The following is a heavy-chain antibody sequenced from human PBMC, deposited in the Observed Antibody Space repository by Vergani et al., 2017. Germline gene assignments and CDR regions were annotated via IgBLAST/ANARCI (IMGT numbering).Heavy chain of an antibody. CDR1: GFTFSSYA. Sequence: QVQLVESGGGVVQPGRSLRLSCAASGFTFSSYAMHWVRQDPGKGLEWVAAISYDGSNKYYADSVKGRFTISRDNSNNTLYLQMNSLRAEDTAVYYCARAGIAVAGPPRHWGQGTLVTVSS. D-gene: IGHD6-19*01. V-gene: IGHV3-30-3*01. CDR3: ARAGIAVAGPPRH. J-gene: IGHJ1*01. CDR2: ISYDGSNK.